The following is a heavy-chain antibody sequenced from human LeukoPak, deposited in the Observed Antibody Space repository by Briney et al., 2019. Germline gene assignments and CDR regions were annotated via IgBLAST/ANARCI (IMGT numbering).Heavy chain of an antibody. CDR2: ISSSSNYI. CDR1: GFTFINYN. V-gene: IGHV3-21*01. CDR3: TRAADHHGAFDY. Sequence: GGSLRLSCAASGFTFINYNMNWVRQAPGKGLEWVSSISSSSNYIYYADSVKGRFTISRDNAKNSLYLQMNSLRAEDTAVYYCTRAADHHGAFDYWGQGTLVTVSP. J-gene: IGHJ4*02. D-gene: IGHD3-16*01.